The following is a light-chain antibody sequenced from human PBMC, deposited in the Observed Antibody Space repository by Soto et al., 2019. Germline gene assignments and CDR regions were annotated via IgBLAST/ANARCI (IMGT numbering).Light chain of an antibody. V-gene: IGLV2-11*01. Sequence: QSALTQPRSVSGSPGQSVTISCTGTSSDVGGYNYVSWYQQHPGKAPKLMIYDVSKRPSGVPDRFSGSKSGNTASLTISGLKAKDEADYYCCSYAGSHYVFGTGTKLTVL. CDR2: DVS. CDR3: CSYAGSHYV. CDR1: SSDVGGYNY. J-gene: IGLJ1*01.